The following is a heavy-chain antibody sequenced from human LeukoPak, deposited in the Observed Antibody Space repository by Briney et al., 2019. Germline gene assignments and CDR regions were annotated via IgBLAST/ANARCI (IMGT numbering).Heavy chain of an antibody. J-gene: IGHJ3*02. D-gene: IGHD6-6*01. CDR1: GFTFSSYA. CDR3: ARYRVALYSSSSMHAFDI. Sequence: GGSLRLSCAASGFTFSSYAMHWVRQAPGKGLEWEAVIAYDGSNKYYADSVKGRFTISRDNSKNTLYLQMNSLRAEDTAVYYCARYRVALYSSSSMHAFDIWGQGTMVTVSS. CDR2: IAYDGSNK. V-gene: IGHV3-30*04.